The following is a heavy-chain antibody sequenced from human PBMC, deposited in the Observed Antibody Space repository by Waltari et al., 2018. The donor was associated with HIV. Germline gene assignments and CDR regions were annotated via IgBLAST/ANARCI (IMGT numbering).Heavy chain of an antibody. V-gene: IGHV1-46*01. CDR3: ARGFSGFDY. J-gene: IGHJ4*02. Sequence: QVQLVQFGAEVQKPGASVKLSCKASGYTFTKHYMHWVRQAPGQGLEWMGVINPRDGRTVYAQKFQGRVTMTSDTSTSTVYMILSILRSEDTAVYYCARGFSGFDYWGQGTLVTVSS. CDR1: GYTFTKHY. CDR2: INPRDGRT.